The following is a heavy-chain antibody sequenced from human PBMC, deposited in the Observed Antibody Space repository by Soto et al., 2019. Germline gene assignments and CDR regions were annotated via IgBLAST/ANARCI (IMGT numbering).Heavy chain of an antibody. V-gene: IGHV1-46*03. D-gene: IGHD6-19*01. J-gene: IGHJ4*02. CDR3: AGDLQGWYYFDY. Sequence: QVQLVQSGAEVKKPGASVKVSCKASGYTFTSYYMHWVRQAPGQGLEWMGIINPSGGSTSYAQKFTGRVTMTRDTATSTVYMELSSLRSEETAVYYCAGDLQGWYYFDYWGQGTLVTVSS. CDR1: GYTFTSYY. CDR2: INPSGGST.